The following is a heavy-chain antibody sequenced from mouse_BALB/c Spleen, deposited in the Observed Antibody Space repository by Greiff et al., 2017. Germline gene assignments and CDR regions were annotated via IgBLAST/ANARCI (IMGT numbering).Heavy chain of an antibody. CDR1: GFNIKDYY. J-gene: IGHJ2*01. D-gene: IGHD1-1*01. CDR2: IDPENGDT. CDR3: KRGITAVVATDY. V-gene: IGHV14-4*02. Sequence: VQLQQSGAELARSGASVKLSCTASGFNIKDYYMHWVKQRPEQGLEWIGWIDPENGDTEYAPKFQGKATMPADTSSNTAYLQLSSLTSEDTAVYYCKRGITAVVATDYWGQGTTLTVSS.